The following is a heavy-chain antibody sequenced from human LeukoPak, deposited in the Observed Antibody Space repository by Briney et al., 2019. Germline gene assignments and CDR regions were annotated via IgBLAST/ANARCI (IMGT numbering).Heavy chain of an antibody. V-gene: IGHV3-15*07. CDR2: IKSKTDGGTT. J-gene: IGHJ4*02. Sequence: GGSLRLSCAASGFTFTTYGMNWLRQAPGKGLEWVGRIKSKTDGGTTDYAAPVKGRFTISRDDSKNTLYLQMNSLKTEDTAVYYCTTGDSRDNFDYWGQGTLVTVSS. CDR1: GFTFTTYG. D-gene: IGHD3-22*01. CDR3: TTGDSRDNFDY.